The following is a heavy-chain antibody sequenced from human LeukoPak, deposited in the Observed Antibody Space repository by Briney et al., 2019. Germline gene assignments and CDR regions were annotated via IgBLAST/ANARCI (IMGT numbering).Heavy chain of an antibody. CDR2: ISGSGGST. D-gene: IGHD5-24*01. J-gene: IGHJ4*02. V-gene: IGHV3-23*01. CDR3: VKGGPQFFDY. Sequence: GGSLRLSRAASGFTFSSYWMSWVRQAPGKGLERVSTISGSGGSTYSTDSVKGRFTISRDNSKSTLYLQMNSLRVEDTAIYYCVKGGPQFFDYWGQGTLVTVSS. CDR1: GFTFSSYW.